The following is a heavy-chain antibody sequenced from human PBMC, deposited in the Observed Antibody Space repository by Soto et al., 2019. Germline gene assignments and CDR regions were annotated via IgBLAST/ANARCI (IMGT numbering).Heavy chain of an antibody. V-gene: IGHV6-1*01. CDR2: TYYRSRWYN. D-gene: IGHD1-7*01. J-gene: IGHJ6*03. Sequence: SQTLSLSGASPGDSVSSNSSAWNWIRQSPSRGLEWLGRTYYRSRWYNDYAVSVKSRITVNPDTSKNQFSLHLNSVTPEDTAVYSCAGTTSLQWYYMDVWDKGTTVTVSS. CDR1: GDSVSSNSSA. CDR3: AGTTSLQWYYMDV.